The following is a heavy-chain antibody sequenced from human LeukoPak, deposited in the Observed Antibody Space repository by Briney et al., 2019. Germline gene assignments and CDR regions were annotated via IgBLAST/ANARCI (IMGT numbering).Heavy chain of an antibody. Sequence: TGGSLRLSCAASGFTFSSYAMSWVRQAPGKGLEWVSAISGSGGSTYYADSVKGRFTISRDNSKNTLYLQMNSLRAEDTAVYYCAKGLDIVVVVAATFGYWGQGTLVTVSS. V-gene: IGHV3-23*01. CDR1: GFTFSSYA. J-gene: IGHJ4*02. CDR2: ISGSGGST. D-gene: IGHD2-15*01. CDR3: AKGLDIVVVVAATFGY.